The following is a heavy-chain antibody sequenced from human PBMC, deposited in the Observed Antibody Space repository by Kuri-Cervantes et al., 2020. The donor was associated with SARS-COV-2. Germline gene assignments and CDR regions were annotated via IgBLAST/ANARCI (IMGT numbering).Heavy chain of an antibody. CDR2: ISGSGGST. J-gene: IGHJ6*02. V-gene: IGHV3-23*01. CDR3: TTAGSRQIVGANAIYYYYGMDV. CDR1: GFTFSSYA. Sequence: GGSLRLSCAASGFTFSSYAMSWVRQAPGKGLEWVSAISGSGGSTYYADSVKGRFTISRDNSKNTLYLQMNSLRAEDTAVYYCTTAGSRQIVGANAIYYYYGMDVWGQGTTVTVSS. D-gene: IGHD1-26*01.